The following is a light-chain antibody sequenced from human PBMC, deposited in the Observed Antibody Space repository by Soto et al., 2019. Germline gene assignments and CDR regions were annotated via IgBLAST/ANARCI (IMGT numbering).Light chain of an antibody. V-gene: IGKV3-20*01. CDR1: QTFTSNY. CDR2: GVS. J-gene: IGKJ1*01. CDR3: QQYGGAVWT. Sequence: EIVLTQSPDTLSLSPGERATLSCSASQTFTSNYLAWYQQRPGQAPRLLVYGVSSRATGIPDRFSGSGSGTDFTLTISRLEPEDFAVYFCQQYGGAVWTFGQGTKVQIK.